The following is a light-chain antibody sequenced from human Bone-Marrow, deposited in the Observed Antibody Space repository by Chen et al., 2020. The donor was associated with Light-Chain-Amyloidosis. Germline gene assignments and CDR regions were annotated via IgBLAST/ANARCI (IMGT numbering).Light chain of an antibody. CDR2: DVS. J-gene: IGLJ1*01. CDR3: SSYTSSSTNYV. Sequence: QSALTQPASVPGSPGPPITISCTGTSSDVGGYNYVSWYQQHPGKAPKLMIYDVSNRPSGVSNRFSGSKSGNTASLTISGLQAEDEADYYCSSYTSSSTNYVFGTGTKVTVL. CDR1: SSDVGGYNY. V-gene: IGLV2-14*03.